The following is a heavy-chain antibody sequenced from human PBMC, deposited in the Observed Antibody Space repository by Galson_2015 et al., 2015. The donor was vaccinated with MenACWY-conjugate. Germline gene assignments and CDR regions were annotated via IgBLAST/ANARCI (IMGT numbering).Heavy chain of an antibody. V-gene: IGHV3-53*01. CDR2: IYRDGKT. CDR1: GFSVSSEY. J-gene: IGHJ5*02. Sequence: PLSLSCAASGFSVSSEYMSWVRQAPGKGLEWVSIIYRDGKTFYADSVQGRFIISRDNSKNTLYLQMTSLTAEDTAVYYCARGSGESSGHPASWGQGTLVTVSS. D-gene: IGHD3-22*01. CDR3: ARGSGESSGHPAS.